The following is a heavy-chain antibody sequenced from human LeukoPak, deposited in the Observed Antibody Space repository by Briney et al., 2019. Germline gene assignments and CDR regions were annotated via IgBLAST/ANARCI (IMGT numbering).Heavy chain of an antibody. D-gene: IGHD4-17*01. Sequence: ASVKVSCKASGYTFIGYYLHWVRKAPGQRLEWMGWINPNNGGTNYAQKFQGRVTMTRDASISTAYMELSSLRSDDTAVYYCARGRGDYFAFDIWGQETMVTVSS. CDR1: GYTFIGYY. CDR2: INPNNGGT. CDR3: ARGRGDYFAFDI. V-gene: IGHV1-2*02. J-gene: IGHJ3*02.